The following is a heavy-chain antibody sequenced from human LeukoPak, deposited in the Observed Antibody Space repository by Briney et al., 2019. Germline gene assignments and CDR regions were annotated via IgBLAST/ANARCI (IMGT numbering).Heavy chain of an antibody. CDR1: GGSISSYY. D-gene: IGHD5-12*01. CDR2: IYTSGST. V-gene: IGHV4-4*07. J-gene: IGHJ4*02. CDR3: ARGDYSGYEGPFDY. Sequence: SETLSLTCTVSGGSISSYYWSWIRQPAGKGLERIGRIYTSGSTNYNPSLKSRVTMSVDTSKNQFSLKLSSVTAADTAVYYCARGDYSGYEGPFDYWGQGTLVTVSS.